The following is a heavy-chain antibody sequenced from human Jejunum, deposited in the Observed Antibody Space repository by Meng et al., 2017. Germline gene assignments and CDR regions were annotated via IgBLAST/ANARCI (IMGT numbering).Heavy chain of an antibody. V-gene: IGHV3-23*01. J-gene: IGHJ4*02. D-gene: IGHD6-19*01. CDR2: ISERGETT. Sequence: GEALKISCTASGFTLMNYPMRWVRQVPGQGLQWVSLISERGETTSYADSVKGRFTISRDDSKDTLYLQMNGLRAEDTAVYYCVRREWLEYWGQGTLVTVSS. CDR3: VRREWLEY. CDR1: GFTLMNYP.